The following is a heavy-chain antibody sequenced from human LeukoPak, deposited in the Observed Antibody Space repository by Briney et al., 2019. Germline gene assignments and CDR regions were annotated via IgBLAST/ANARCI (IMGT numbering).Heavy chain of an antibody. J-gene: IGHJ4*02. Sequence: SETLSLTCTVSARSITSYYWGWIRQPPGKGLEWIGSIYYSGSTYYNPSLKSRVTISVDTSKNQFSLKLSSVTVADTAVYYCARQSSSTGPFDYWGQGTLVTVSS. V-gene: IGHV4-39*01. CDR3: ARQSSSTGPFDY. CDR1: ARSITSYY. CDR2: IYYSGST. D-gene: IGHD2-2*01.